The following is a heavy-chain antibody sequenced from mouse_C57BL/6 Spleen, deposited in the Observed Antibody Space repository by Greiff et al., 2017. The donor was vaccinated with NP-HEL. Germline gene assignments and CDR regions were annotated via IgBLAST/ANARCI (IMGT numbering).Heavy chain of an antibody. V-gene: IGHV14-4*01. D-gene: IGHD2-4*01. CDR1: GFNIKDDY. CDR2: IDPENGDT. Sequence: EVHLVESGAELVRPGASVKLSCTASGFNIKDDYMHWVKQRPEQGLEWIGWIDPENGDTEYASKFQGKATITADTSSNTAYLQLSSLTSEDTAVYYCTTDYDYDNYAMDYWGQGTSVTVSS. CDR3: TTDYDYDNYAMDY. J-gene: IGHJ4*01.